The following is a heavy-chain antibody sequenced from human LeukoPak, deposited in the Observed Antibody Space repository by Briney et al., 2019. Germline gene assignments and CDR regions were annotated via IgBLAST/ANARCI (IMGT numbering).Heavy chain of an antibody. D-gene: IGHD6-13*01. J-gene: IGHJ3*02. CDR3: ARLKQQLVRGYDAFDI. Sequence: GASLKIPXKGSGYSFTSYWIGWVRQMPGKGLEWMGIIYPGDSDTSYSPSFQGQVTISADKSISTAYLQWSSLKASDTAMYYCARLKQQLVRGYDAFDIWGQGTMVTVSS. V-gene: IGHV5-51*01. CDR1: GYSFTSYW. CDR2: IYPGDSDT.